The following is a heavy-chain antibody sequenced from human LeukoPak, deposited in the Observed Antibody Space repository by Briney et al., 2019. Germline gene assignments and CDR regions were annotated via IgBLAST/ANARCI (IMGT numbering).Heavy chain of an antibody. CDR3: ARSGPPWDRGNWFDP. D-gene: IGHD1-26*01. CDR1: GYTFTSYD. CDR2: MNPNSGNT. J-gene: IGHJ5*01. V-gene: IGHV1-8*01. Sequence: ASVKVSCKASGYTFTSYDINWVRQATGQGLEWMGWMNPNSGNTGYAQKLQGRVTMTRNTSITSAYMELSSLRSEDTAVYYCARSGPPWDRGNWFDPWGQGTLVTVSS.